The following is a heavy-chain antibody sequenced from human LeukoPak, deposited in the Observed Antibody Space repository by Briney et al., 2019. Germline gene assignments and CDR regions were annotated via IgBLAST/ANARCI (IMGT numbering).Heavy chain of an antibody. D-gene: IGHD2-2*01. Sequence: SETLSLTCTVSGGSISSYYWSWIRQPPGKGLEWIGYIYYSGSTNYNPSLKSRVTISVDTSKNQFSLKLSSVTAADTAVYYCARVASVVVPAVIESDYYYYYMDVWGEGTTVTVSS. J-gene: IGHJ6*03. V-gene: IGHV4-59*01. CDR2: IYYSGST. CDR3: ARVASVVVPAVIESDYYYYYMDV. CDR1: GGSISSYY.